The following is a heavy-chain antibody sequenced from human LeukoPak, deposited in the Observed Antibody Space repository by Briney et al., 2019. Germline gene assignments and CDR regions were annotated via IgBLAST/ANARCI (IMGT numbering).Heavy chain of an antibody. D-gene: IGHD4-11*01. V-gene: IGHV4-34*09. CDR1: GGSFSGYY. J-gene: IGHJ4*02. Sequence: SETLSLTCAVYGGSFSGYYWSWIRQPPGKGLEWIGYIFYSGSAYYSPSLQSRVSISLDTSKNQFSLKLSSVTAADTAVYYCARFDYSNGAYWGQGTLVTVSS. CDR2: IFYSGSA. CDR3: ARFDYSNGAY.